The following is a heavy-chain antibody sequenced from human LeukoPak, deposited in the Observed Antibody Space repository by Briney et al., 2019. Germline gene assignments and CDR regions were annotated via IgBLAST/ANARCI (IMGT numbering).Heavy chain of an antibody. D-gene: IGHD2-15*01. Sequence: GGSLRLSCAASGFTFTSYAMNWVRQAPGKGLEWVSSISSSSSYIYYADSVKGRFTISRDNAKNSLYLQMNSLRAEDTAVYYCARDREGYCSGGSCYPPYYYYGMDVWGQGTTVTVSS. CDR3: ARDREGYCSGGSCYPPYYYYGMDV. CDR1: GFTFTSYA. J-gene: IGHJ6*02. V-gene: IGHV3-21*01. CDR2: ISSSSSYI.